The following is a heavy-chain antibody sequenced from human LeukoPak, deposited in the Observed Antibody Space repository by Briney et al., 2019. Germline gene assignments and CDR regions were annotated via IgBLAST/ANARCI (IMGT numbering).Heavy chain of an antibody. CDR2: IYFSGST. D-gene: IGHD6-13*01. V-gene: IGHV4-31*11. Sequence: SETLSLTCAVYGGSFSGYYWSWIRQHPGKGLEWIGYIYFSGSTYYNPSLKNRVTISVDTSKNQFSLKLSSVTAADTAVYYCAGVAWSSSWFVDSWGQGTLVTVSS. J-gene: IGHJ4*02. CDR1: GGSFSGYY. CDR3: AGVAWSSSWFVDS.